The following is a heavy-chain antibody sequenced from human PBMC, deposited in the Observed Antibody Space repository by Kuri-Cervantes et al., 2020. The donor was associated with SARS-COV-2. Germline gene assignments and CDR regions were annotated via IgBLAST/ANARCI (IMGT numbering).Heavy chain of an antibody. V-gene: IGHV1-24*01. Sequence: ASVKVSCKVSGYTLTELSMHWVRQAPGKGLEWMGGFDPEDGETIYAQKFQGRVTITADKSTSTAYMELSSLRSEDTAVYYCAREGIQLWLRYYYYYMDVWGKGTTVTVSS. J-gene: IGHJ6*03. D-gene: IGHD5-18*01. CDR1: GYTLTELS. CDR2: FDPEDGET. CDR3: AREGIQLWLRYYYYYMDV.